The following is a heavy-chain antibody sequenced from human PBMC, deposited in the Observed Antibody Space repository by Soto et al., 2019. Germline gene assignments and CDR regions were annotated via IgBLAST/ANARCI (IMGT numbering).Heavy chain of an antibody. CDR2: IIPIFGTA. J-gene: IGHJ3*02. V-gene: IGHV1-69*12. CDR3: ARDRDYGDYKEGAFDI. D-gene: IGHD4-17*01. CDR1: GGTFSSYA. Sequence: QVQRVQSGAEVKKPGSSVKVSCKASGGTFSSYAISWVRQAPGQGLEWMGGIIPIFGTANYAQKFQGRVTITADESTSTAYMELCSLRSEDTAVYYCARDRDYGDYKEGAFDIWGQGTMVTVSS.